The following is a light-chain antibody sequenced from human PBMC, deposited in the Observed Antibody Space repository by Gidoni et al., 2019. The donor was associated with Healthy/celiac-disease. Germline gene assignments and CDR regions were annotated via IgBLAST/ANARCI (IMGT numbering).Light chain of an antibody. Sequence: DIQMTQSPSSLSASVGDRVTITCRASQSISSYLNWYQQKPGKAPKLLIYAASSLQSGVPSRFSGCGSGTDFTLTISSLQPEDFATYYCRQSYSTPLTFGPGTKVDIK. CDR3: RQSYSTPLT. V-gene: IGKV1-39*01. CDR1: QSISSY. J-gene: IGKJ3*01. CDR2: AAS.